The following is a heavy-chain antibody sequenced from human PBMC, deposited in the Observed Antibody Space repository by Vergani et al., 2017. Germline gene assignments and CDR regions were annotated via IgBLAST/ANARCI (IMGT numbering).Heavy chain of an antibody. J-gene: IGHJ4*02. CDR1: GFTFSSYA. V-gene: IGHV3-30-3*01. CDR3: ARDWGPWDFVVVGNY. D-gene: IGHD2-2*01. Sequence: QVQLVESGGGVVQPGRSLRLSCAASGFTFSSYAMHWVRQAPGKGLEWVAVISYDGSNKYYADSVKGRFTISRDNSKNTLYLQMNSLRAEDTAVYYCARDWGPWDFVVVGNYWGQGTLVTVSS. CDR2: ISYDGSNK.